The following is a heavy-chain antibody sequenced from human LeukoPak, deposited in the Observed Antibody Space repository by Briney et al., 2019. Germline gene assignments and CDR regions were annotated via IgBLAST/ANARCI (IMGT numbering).Heavy chain of an antibody. D-gene: IGHD5/OR15-5a*01. CDR2: IKSKTDGGAI. V-gene: IGHV3-15*01. CDR1: GFSFTNAW. J-gene: IGHJ4*01. Sequence: GGSLRLSCAASGFSFTNAWMNWVRQAPGKGLEWVGRIKSKTDGGAIHYAAPVRGRFSISRDDSINTVCLQMDSLKADDTAVYYCLTRLRSTIGVDYWGQGTLVTVSS. CDR3: LTRLRSTIGVDY.